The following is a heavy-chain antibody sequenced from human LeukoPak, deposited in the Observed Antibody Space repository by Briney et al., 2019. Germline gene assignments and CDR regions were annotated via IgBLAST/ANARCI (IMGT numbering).Heavy chain of an antibody. D-gene: IGHD2-15*01. CDR3: AKDRRLDRNGGSCYPPDY. J-gene: IGHJ4*02. V-gene: IGHV3-23*01. Sequence: GGSLRLSCAASGFTFSNYAMSWVRQAPGKGLEWVSAISGSGGSTYYADSVKGRFTISRDNSKNTLYLQMNSLRAEDTAVYYCAKDRRLDRNGGSCYPPDYWGQGTLVTVSS. CDR2: ISGSGGST. CDR1: GFTFSNYA.